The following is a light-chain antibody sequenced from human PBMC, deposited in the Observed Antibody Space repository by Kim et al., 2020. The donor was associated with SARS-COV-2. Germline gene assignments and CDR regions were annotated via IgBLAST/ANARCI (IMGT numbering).Light chain of an antibody. J-gene: IGKJ4*01. CDR3: MQARQTPLT. V-gene: IGKV2-28*01. CDR1: QSLLHSSGYNF. Sequence: DIVMTQSPLSLPVTPGEPASISCRSSQSLLHSSGYNFVEGYLQKPGQSPRSLIYLASNRSFGVPDRFSGSGSGKDFTLKIRREEPEDVGVYCGMQARQTPLTFGGGTKLVI. CDR2: LAS.